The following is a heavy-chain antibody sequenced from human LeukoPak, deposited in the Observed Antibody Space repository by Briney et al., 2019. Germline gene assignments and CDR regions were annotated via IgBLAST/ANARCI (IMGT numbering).Heavy chain of an antibody. D-gene: IGHD3-16*02. CDR3: ARTSYDYVWGSYRSNFDY. J-gene: IGHJ4*02. V-gene: IGHV5-51*01. CDR1: GYSFTSYW. Sequence: GESLKISCKGSGYSFTSYWIGWVRQMPGKGLEWMGIIYPGDSDTRYSPSFQGQVTISADKFISTAYLQWSSLKASDTAMYYCARTSYDYVWGSYRSNFDYWGQGTLVTVSS. CDR2: IYPGDSDT.